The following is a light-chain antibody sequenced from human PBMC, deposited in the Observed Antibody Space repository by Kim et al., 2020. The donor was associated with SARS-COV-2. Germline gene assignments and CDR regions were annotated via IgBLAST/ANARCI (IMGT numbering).Light chain of an antibody. Sequence: SSELTQDPAVSVALGQTVRITCQGDSLRNYFASWYQQKPGQAPVLVIYVKNNRPSGIPDRFSGSSSGNTASLTITGAQAEDEADYYCNSRDSSGNHLVFGGGTQLTVL. V-gene: IGLV3-19*01. CDR3: NSRDSSGNHLV. CDR1: SLRNYF. J-gene: IGLJ3*02. CDR2: VKN.